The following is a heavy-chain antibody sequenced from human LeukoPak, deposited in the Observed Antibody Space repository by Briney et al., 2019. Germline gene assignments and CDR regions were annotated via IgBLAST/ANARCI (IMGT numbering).Heavy chain of an antibody. CDR2: IYPGDSDT. D-gene: IGHD3-10*01. CDR1: GYSFTSYW. CDR3: ARTYYYGSGSYYIFGY. Sequence: GESLKISCKGSGYSFTSYWIGWVRQMPGKGLEWMGIIYPGDSDTRYSPSFQGQVTISADKSISTAYLQWSSLKASDTAMYYCARTYYYGSGSYYIFGYWGQGTLVTVSS. V-gene: IGHV5-51*01. J-gene: IGHJ4*02.